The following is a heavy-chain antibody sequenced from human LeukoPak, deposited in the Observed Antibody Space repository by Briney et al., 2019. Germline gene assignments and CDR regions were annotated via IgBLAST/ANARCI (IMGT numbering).Heavy chain of an antibody. D-gene: IGHD5-24*01. CDR3: AMGRDGYNYVNY. CDR1: GFIFSSYS. V-gene: IGHV3-21*01. CDR2: ISSSSSYI. Sequence: AGGSLRLSCAATGFIFSSYSMKWVRQAPGKGLEWVSSISSSSSYIYYADSVKGRFTISRDNAKNSLYLQMNSLRAEDTAVYYCAMGRDGYNYVNYWGQGTLVTVSS. J-gene: IGHJ4*02.